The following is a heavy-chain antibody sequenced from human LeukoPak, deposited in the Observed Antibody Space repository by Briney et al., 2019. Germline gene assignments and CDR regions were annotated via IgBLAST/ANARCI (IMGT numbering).Heavy chain of an antibody. V-gene: IGHV4-38-2*01. CDR2: IYHSGNT. J-gene: IGHJ3*02. D-gene: IGHD1-26*01. Sequence: PETLSLTCAVSGYSISSDCIWGLIRPPPGRGLEVGGRIYHSGNTYYHPSLKGRVTISVDTSNNQFSLKLSSVTAADTAVYYCGRLYSGSINDALDIWGQGTMVTVSS. CDR3: GRLYSGSINDALDI. CDR1: GYSISSDCI.